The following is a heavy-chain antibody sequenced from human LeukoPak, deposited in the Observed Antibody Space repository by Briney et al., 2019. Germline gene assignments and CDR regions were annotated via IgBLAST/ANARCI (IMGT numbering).Heavy chain of an antibody. CDR2: IIPRFGTP. D-gene: IGHD3-22*01. V-gene: IGHV1-69*05. Sequence: ASVKVSCKASGDTFSSYTIGWVRQAPGQGLEWMGGIIPRFGTPKYAQKFQGRVTITTDASTTTAYMELSSLRSEDTAVYYCARGPGDFYDTRGYHYVPDSWGQGTLVTVSS. CDR1: GDTFSSYT. J-gene: IGHJ4*02. CDR3: ARGPGDFYDTRGYHYVPDS.